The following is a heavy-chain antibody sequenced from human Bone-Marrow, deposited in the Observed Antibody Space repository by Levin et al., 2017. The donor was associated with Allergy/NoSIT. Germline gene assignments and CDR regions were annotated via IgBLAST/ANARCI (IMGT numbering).Heavy chain of an antibody. J-gene: IGHJ2*01. Sequence: GGSLRLSCAASGFTLRSYSMNWVRQAPGEGLVWVSYISTSGGSIHYAESVRGRFIISRDNARDSLYLRMSSLRPEETAVYYSARAGKLEYADWCFDLWGRGTLVTVAS. CDR1: GFTLRSYS. CDR2: ISTSGGSI. V-gene: IGHV3-21*05. CDR3: ARAGKLEYADWCFDL. D-gene: IGHD6-6*01.